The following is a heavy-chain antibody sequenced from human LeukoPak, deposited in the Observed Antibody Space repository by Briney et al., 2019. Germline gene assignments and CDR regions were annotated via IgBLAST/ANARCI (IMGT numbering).Heavy chain of an antibody. D-gene: IGHD3-10*01. CDR3: ARAYGSGSYITY. V-gene: IGHV4-4*02. Sequence: SSETLSLTCAVSGGSISSSNWWSWVRQPPGKGLEWIGEIYHSGSTNYNPSLKSRVTISVDKSKNQFSLKLSSVTAADTAVYYCARAYGSGSYITYWGQGTLVTVSS. CDR2: IYHSGST. CDR1: GGSISSSNW. J-gene: IGHJ4*02.